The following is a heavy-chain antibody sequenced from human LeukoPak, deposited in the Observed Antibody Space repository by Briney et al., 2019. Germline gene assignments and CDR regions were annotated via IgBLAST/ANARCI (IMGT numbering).Heavy chain of an antibody. D-gene: IGHD1-26*01. CDR3: ARDSPYSGSPRDFDY. Sequence: ASVKVSCKASGYTFTSYGISWVRQAPGQGLEWMGWISAYSGNTNYAQKLQGRVTMTTDTSTSTAYMELRSLRSDDTAVYYCARDSPYSGSPRDFDYWGQGTLVTVSS. J-gene: IGHJ4*02. CDR1: GYTFTSYG. CDR2: ISAYSGNT. V-gene: IGHV1-18*01.